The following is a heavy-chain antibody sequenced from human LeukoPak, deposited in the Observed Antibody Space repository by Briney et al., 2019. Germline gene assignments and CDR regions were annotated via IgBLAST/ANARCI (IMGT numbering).Heavy chain of an antibody. CDR3: ARDLGVAAAGIGRYLDS. CDR1: GGSISSYY. J-gene: IGHJ4*02. CDR2: MYNSGST. Sequence: SETLSLTCSVSGGSISSYYWSWIRQPPGKGLEWIGYMYNSGSTNYNPSLKSRVTISVDTSKNQFSLKLSSVTAADTALYYCARDLGVAAAGIGRYLDSWGQGTLVTVSS. D-gene: IGHD6-13*01. V-gene: IGHV4-59*01.